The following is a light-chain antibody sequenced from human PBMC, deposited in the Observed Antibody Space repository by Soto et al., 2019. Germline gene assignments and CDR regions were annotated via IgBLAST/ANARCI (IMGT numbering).Light chain of an antibody. V-gene: IGKV1-5*01. CDR3: QQSYSIPIT. CDR1: QSISSW. Sequence: DIQITQSPSTLSASVGDRVTITCRASQSISSWLAWYQQKPGKAPKLLIYDASSLESGVPSRFSGSGSGTEFTLTISSLQPEDFATYYCQQSYSIPITFGQGRLLEVK. CDR2: DAS. J-gene: IGKJ5*01.